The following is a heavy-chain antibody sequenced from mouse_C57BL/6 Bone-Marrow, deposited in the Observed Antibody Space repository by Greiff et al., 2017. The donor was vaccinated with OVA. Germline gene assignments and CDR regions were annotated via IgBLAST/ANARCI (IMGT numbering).Heavy chain of an antibody. V-gene: IGHV5-2*01. Sequence: EVQLVESGGGLVQPGESLKLSCESNEYEFPSHDMSWVRKTPEKRLELVAAINSDGGSTYYPDTMERRFIISRDNTKKTLYLQMSSLRSEDTALYYCARYDYDDGTVGWFAYWGQGTLVTVSA. CDR2: INSDGGST. CDR3: ARYDYDDGTVGWFAY. D-gene: IGHD2-4*01. J-gene: IGHJ3*01. CDR1: EYEFPSHD.